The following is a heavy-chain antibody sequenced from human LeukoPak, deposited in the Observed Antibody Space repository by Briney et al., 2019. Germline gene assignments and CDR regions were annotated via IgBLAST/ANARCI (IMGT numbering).Heavy chain of an antibody. CDR2: ISSSGSTI. CDR1: GFTFSDYY. V-gene: IGHV3-11*01. CDR3: ARVSYDFWSGYRIPYYYYGMDV. D-gene: IGHD3-3*01. J-gene: IGHJ6*02. Sequence: GGSLRLSCAASGFTFSDYYMSWIRQAPGKGLEWVSYISSSGSTIHYADSVKGRFTISRDNAKNSLYLQMNSLRAEDTAVYYCARVSYDFWSGYRIPYYYYGMDVWGQGTTVTVSS.